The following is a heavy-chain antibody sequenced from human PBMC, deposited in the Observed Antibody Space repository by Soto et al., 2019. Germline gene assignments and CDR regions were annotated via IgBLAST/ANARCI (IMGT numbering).Heavy chain of an antibody. J-gene: IGHJ4*01. Sequence: EVQLVESGGGLVQPGRSLRLSCAAFGFTFSDHYMDWVRQAPGKGLEWVGRIRNKANSYTTEYAASVKGRLTISRDDSKCSGLLQMNYMNTVATAVYPCPGTSILTAPVHFDPRGQG. D-gene: IGHD3-9*01. V-gene: IGHV3-72*01. CDR2: IRNKANSYTT. CDR1: GFTFSDHY. CDR3: PGTSILTAPVHFDP.